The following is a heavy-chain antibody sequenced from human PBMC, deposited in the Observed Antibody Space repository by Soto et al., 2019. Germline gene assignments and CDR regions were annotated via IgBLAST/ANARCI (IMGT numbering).Heavy chain of an antibody. CDR3: ARDPDSGGTSGLGLVDY. V-gene: IGHV1-69*06. J-gene: IGHJ4*02. D-gene: IGHD2-15*01. CDR1: GGTFSDSS. CDR2: IIPIFGTP. Sequence: QVQLVQSGAEVKKPGSSVKVSCKASGGTFSDSSINWVRQAPGQGLEWMGGIIPIFGTPNYAQKFQGRVTIAADKSTSTAYMEVSSLRSEDTAVDYCARDPDSGGTSGLGLVDYWGQGTLVTVSS.